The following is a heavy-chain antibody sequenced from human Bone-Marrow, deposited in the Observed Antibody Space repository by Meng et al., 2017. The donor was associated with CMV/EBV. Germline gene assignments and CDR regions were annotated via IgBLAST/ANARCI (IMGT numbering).Heavy chain of an antibody. D-gene: IGHD3-22*01. CDR2: IYYSGST. Sequence: SCTVSGGSISSGDYYWSWIRQPPGKGLEWIGYIYYSGSTYYNPSLKSRVTISVDTSKNQFSLKLSSVTAANTAVYYGARSGTYYYDSSGPGGADYWGQGTRVTGSS. V-gene: IGHV4-30-4*08. CDR1: GGSISSGDYY. J-gene: IGHJ4*02. CDR3: ARSGTYYYDSSGPGGADY.